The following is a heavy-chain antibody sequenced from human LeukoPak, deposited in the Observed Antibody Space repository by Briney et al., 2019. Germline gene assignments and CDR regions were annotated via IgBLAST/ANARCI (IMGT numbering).Heavy chain of an antibody. V-gene: IGHV3-30*04. D-gene: IGHD3-22*01. Sequence: GGSLRLSCAASGFTFSSYAMHWVRQAPGKGLEWVAVISYDGSNKYYADSVKGRFTISRDNSKNTLYLQMNSLRAEDTAVYYCAKGPQYYYDSSKRQFDYWGQGTLVTVSS. CDR3: AKGPQYYYDSSKRQFDY. CDR1: GFTFSSYA. J-gene: IGHJ4*02. CDR2: ISYDGSNK.